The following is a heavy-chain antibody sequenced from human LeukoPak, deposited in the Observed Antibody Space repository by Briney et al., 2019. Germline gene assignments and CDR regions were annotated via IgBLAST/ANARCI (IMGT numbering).Heavy chain of an antibody. V-gene: IGHV3-33*01. D-gene: IGHD2-15*01. CDR2: IWYDGSNK. CDR3: ARDRHCSGGSCYSYYYYGMDV. Sequence: GGSLRLSCAASGFTFSSYGMHWVRQAPGKGLEWVAVIWYDGSNKYYADSVKGRFTISRDNSKNTLYLQMNSLRAEDTAVYYCARDRHCSGGSCYSYYYYGMDVWGQGTTVTVSS. J-gene: IGHJ6*02. CDR1: GFTFSSYG.